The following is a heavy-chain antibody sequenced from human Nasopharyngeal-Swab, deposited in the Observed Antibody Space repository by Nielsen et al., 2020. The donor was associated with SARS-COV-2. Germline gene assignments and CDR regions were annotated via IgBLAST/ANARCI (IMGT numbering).Heavy chain of an antibody. CDR2: ISRSSSYI. Sequence: GESLKISCAASGFTFSSYSMNWGRQAQGKGLEWVSSISRSSSYIYYADSVKGRFNISRDNAKNSLYLQMNSLRAEDTAVYYCARVRFVGELIDAFDIWGQGTMVTVSS. D-gene: IGHD1-26*01. J-gene: IGHJ3*02. CDR1: GFTFSSYS. V-gene: IGHV3-21*01. CDR3: ARVRFVGELIDAFDI.